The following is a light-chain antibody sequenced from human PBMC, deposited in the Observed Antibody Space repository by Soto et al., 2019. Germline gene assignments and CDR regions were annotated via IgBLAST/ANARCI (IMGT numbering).Light chain of an antibody. CDR3: QQYDRSPWT. CDR1: QSVSSSF. J-gene: IGKJ1*01. V-gene: IGKV3-20*01. CDR2: GAS. Sequence: EIVLTQSPGTLSLSPGERATLSCRASQSVSSSFLAWYQQKAGQAPRLLIYGASSRATGIPDRFSGSGSGTDLTLTISRLEPEDFAVYYCQQYDRSPWTFGQGTKVEIK.